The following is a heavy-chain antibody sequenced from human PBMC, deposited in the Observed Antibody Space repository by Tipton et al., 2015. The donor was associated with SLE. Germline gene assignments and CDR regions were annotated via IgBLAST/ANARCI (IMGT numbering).Heavy chain of an antibody. CDR1: GFTFSSYW. D-gene: IGHD6-13*01. J-gene: IGHJ4*02. CDR2: IKQDGSEK. V-gene: IGHV3-7*01. CDR3: ARGIVSSWYDY. Sequence: SLRLSCAASGFTFSSYWMSWVRQAPGKGLEWVTNIKQDGSEKYYVDSVKGRFTISRDNAKNSLYLQMNSLRAEDTAVYYCARGIVSSWYDYWGQGTLVTVSS.